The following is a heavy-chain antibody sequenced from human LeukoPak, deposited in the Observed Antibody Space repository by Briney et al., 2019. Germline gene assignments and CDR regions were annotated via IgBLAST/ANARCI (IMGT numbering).Heavy chain of an antibody. Sequence: PGGSLRLSCAASEFTFSNYAMTWVRQAPGKGPEWVSTITSGGSIFYADSVKGRFAISRDNSKNTLYLQMNSPRVEDTAVYYCAKRPDYSTTWYYFDSWGQGTLVTVSS. CDR1: EFTFSNYA. V-gene: IGHV3-23*01. J-gene: IGHJ4*02. D-gene: IGHD6-13*01. CDR3: AKRPDYSTTWYYFDS. CDR2: ITSGGSI.